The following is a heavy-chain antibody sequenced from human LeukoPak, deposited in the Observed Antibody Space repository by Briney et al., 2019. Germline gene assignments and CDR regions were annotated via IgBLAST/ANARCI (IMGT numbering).Heavy chain of an antibody. Sequence: GGSLRLSCAASGFTFSSYGMHWVRQAPGKGLEWVAVISYDGSNKYYADSVKGRFTISRDNSKNTLYLQMNGLRAEDTAVYYCAKDLTGGYYYYGMDVWGQGTTVTVSS. J-gene: IGHJ6*02. CDR3: AKDLTGGYYYYGMDV. V-gene: IGHV3-30*18. CDR1: GFTFSSYG. CDR2: ISYDGSNK. D-gene: IGHD3-9*01.